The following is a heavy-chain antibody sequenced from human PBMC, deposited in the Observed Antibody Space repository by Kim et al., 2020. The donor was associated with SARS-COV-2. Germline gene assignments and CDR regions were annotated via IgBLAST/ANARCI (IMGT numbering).Heavy chain of an antibody. D-gene: IGHD3-10*01. CDR3: TTDQITMVWGVITDY. J-gene: IGHJ4*02. V-gene: IGHV3-15*01. Sequence: APVKSRFTISRDDSKNTLYLQMNSLKTEDSAVYYCTTDQITMVWGVITDYWGQGTLVTVSS.